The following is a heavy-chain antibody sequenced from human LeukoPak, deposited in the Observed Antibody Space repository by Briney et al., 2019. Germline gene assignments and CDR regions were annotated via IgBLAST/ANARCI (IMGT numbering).Heavy chain of an antibody. CDR1: RYTFTGYY. V-gene: IGHV1-2*02. D-gene: IGHD4-23*01. Sequence: ASVRVSCKPCRYTFTGYYMHWVQPAAGQGVDWMGWLNPNRGGTNYAQKFQGRVTMTRDTSISTAYMELSRLRSDDTAVYYCARGRPNTVVTDYWGQGTLVTVSS. CDR3: ARGRPNTVVTDY. CDR2: LNPNRGGT. J-gene: IGHJ4*02.